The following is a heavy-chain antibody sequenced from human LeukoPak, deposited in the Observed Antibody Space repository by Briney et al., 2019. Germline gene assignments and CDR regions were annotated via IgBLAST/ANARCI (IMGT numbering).Heavy chain of an antibody. CDR3: AELGITMIGGV. J-gene: IGHJ6*04. Sequence: GGSMRLSCAASGVTFSSYSMNWVRQAPGKGLEWVSYISSSGSTIYYADSVKGRFTISRDNAKNSLYLQMNSLRAEDTAVYYCAELGITMIGGVWGKGTTVTISS. V-gene: IGHV3-48*04. D-gene: IGHD3-10*02. CDR2: ISSSGSTI. CDR1: GVTFSSYS.